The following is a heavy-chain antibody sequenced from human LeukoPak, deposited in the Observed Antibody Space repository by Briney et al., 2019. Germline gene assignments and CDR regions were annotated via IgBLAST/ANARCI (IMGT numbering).Heavy chain of an antibody. J-gene: IGHJ4*02. CDR1: GFTFSSYA. CDR3: AKKEDATMVHYYFDY. Sequence: GGSLRLSCAASGFTFSSYAMTWVRQAPGKGLEWVSGISDSGDSTYYADSVKGRFTTSRDNSKNTLYLQMNSLRAEDTAVYYCAKKEDATMVHYYFDYWGQGTLVTVSS. V-gene: IGHV3-23*01. D-gene: IGHD5-18*01. CDR2: ISDSGDST.